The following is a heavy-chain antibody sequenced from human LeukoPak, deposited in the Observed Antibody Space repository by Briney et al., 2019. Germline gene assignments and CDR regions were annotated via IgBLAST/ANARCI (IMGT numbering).Heavy chain of an antibody. V-gene: IGHV4-59*01. D-gene: IGHD6-13*01. CDR1: GGSISSYY. Sequence: SETLSLTCTVSGGSISSYYWSWIRQPPGKRLEWIGYIYYSGSTNYNPSLKSRVTISVDTSKNQFSLKLSSVTAADTAVYYCARGSYSSSFDYWGQGTLVTVSS. CDR3: ARGSYSSSFDY. CDR2: IYYSGST. J-gene: IGHJ4*02.